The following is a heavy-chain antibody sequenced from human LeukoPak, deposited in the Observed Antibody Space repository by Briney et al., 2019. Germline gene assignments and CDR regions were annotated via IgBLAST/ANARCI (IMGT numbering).Heavy chain of an antibody. CDR3: AKYSYGYGYYFDY. CDR1: GFAFSSLD. Sequence: PGGSLRLSCAASGFAFSSLDMGWVRQAPGKGLEWVSGISGGAGSTDYGDSVKGRFTISRDNSKNTLYLQMNSLRAEDTAVYYCAKYSYGYGYYFDYWGQGTLVTVSS. D-gene: IGHD5-18*01. J-gene: IGHJ4*02. CDR2: ISGGAGST. V-gene: IGHV3-23*01.